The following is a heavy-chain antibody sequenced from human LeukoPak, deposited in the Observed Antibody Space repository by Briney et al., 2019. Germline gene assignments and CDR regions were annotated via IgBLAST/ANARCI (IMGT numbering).Heavy chain of an antibody. V-gene: IGHV7-4-1*02. J-gene: IGHJ4*02. CDR2: INTNTGNP. CDR1: GYTFTRHG. CDR3: ARDPQHLAFDY. Sequence: ASVTVSCKASGYTFTRHGMNWVRQAPGQGPEWMGWINTNTGNPTYAQGFTGRFVFSLDTSVSTTYLQISSLKAEDTAVYYCARDPQHLAFDYWGQGTLVTVSS. D-gene: IGHD6-13*01.